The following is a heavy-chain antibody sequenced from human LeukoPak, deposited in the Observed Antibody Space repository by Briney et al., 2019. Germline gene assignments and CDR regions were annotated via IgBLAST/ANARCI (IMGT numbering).Heavy chain of an antibody. CDR2: IYTSGST. CDR1: GGSISSYY. CDR3: TRDNGGDWYAFDI. D-gene: IGHD2-21*02. J-gene: IGHJ3*02. V-gene: IGHV4-4*07. Sequence: PSETLSLTCTVSGGSISSYYWSWIRQPAGKGLEWIGRIYTSGSTNYNPSLKSRVTMSVDTSKNQFSLELSSVNAADTALYYRTRDNGGDWYAFDIWGQGTVVTVSS.